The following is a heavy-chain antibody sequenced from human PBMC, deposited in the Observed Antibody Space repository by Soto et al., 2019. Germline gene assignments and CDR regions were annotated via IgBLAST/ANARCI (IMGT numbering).Heavy chain of an antibody. CDR1: GFSLSTSGVG. CDR3: ARRWDYDFWSGYYTGGFDY. V-gene: IGHV2-5*02. CDR2: IYWDDDK. J-gene: IGHJ4*02. D-gene: IGHD3-3*01. Sequence: QITLKESGPTLVKPTQTLTLTCTFSGFSLSTSGVGVGWIRQPPGKALEWLALIYWDDDKRYSPSLKSRLTITEDTSKNQVVLTMTNMDPVDTATYYCARRWDYDFWSGYYTGGFDYWGQGTLVTVSS.